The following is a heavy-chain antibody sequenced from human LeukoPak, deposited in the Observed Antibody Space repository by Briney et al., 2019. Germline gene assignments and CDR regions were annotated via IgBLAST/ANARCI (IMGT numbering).Heavy chain of an antibody. CDR2: IKSKTDGGTT. Sequence: PGGSLRLSCAASGFTFSSAWMSWVRQAPGKGLEWVGRIKSKTDGGTTDYAAPVKGRFTISRDDSKNTLYLQTNSLKTEDTAVYYCTTDFFVTVTTYMYFDYWGQGTLVTVSS. D-gene: IGHD4-17*01. V-gene: IGHV3-15*01. CDR1: GFTFSSAW. J-gene: IGHJ4*02. CDR3: TTDFFVTVTTYMYFDY.